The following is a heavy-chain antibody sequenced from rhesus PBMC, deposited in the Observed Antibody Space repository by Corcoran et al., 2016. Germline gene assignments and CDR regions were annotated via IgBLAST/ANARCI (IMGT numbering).Heavy chain of an antibody. Sequence: QVKLQQWGEGLVKPSETLSLTGAVYGGSISGYYYWRWIRQAPGKVLEWIGNIAGKRYRTNYNPSLKQRVNISKETCKNQFALKLSAVTAADTAVYYWARDLPSNVWYFDLWGPGPPITISS. V-gene: IGHV4-73*01. D-gene: IGHD2-27*01. CDR2: IAGKRYRT. CDR3: ARDLPSNVWYFDL. J-gene: IGHJ2*01. CDR1: GGSISGYYY.